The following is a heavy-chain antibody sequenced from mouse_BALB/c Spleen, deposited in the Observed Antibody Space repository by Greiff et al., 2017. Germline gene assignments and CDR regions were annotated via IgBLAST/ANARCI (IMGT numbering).Heavy chain of an antibody. CDR2: ISYSGST. CDR1: GDSITSGY. CDR3: ARSRSTMITHFDY. Sequence: EVKLVESGPSLVKPSQTLSLTCSVTGDSITSGYWNWIRKFPGNKLEYMGYISYSGSTYYNPSLKSRISITRDTSKNQYYLQLNSVTTEDTATYYCARSRSTMITHFDYWGQGTTLTVSS. D-gene: IGHD2-4*01. V-gene: IGHV3-8*02. J-gene: IGHJ2*01.